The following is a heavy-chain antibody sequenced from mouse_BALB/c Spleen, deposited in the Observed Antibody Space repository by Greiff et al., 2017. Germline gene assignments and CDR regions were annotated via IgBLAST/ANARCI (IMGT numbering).Heavy chain of an antibody. CDR2: INPSNGRT. CDR1: GYTFTSYW. D-gene: IGHD2-4*01. Sequence: VQLQQPGAELVKPGASVKLSCKASGYTFTSYWMHWVKQRPGQGLEWIGEINPSNGRTNYNEKFKSKATLTVDKSSSTAYMQLSSLTSEDSAVYYCARRIISFDYWGQGTTLTVSS. V-gene: IGHV1S81*02. CDR3: ARRIISFDY. J-gene: IGHJ2*01.